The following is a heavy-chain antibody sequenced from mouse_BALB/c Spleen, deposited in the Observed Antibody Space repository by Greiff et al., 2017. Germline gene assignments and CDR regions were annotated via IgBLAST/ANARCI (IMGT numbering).Heavy chain of an antibody. D-gene: IGHD1-1*01. CDR3: ARGATVGTFAY. V-gene: IGHV1S137*01. J-gene: IGHJ3*01. CDR2: ISTYYGDA. CDR1: GYTFTDYA. Sequence: VKLVESGAELVRPGVSVKISCKGSGYTFTDYAMHWVKQSHAKSLEWIGVISTYYGDASYNQKFKGKATMTVDKSSSTAYMELARLTSEDSAIYYCARGATVGTFAYWGQGTLVTVSA.